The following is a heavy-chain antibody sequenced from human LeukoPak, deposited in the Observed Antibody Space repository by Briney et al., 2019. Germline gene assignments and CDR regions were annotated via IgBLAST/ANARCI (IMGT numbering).Heavy chain of an antibody. Sequence: GGSLRLSCAASGFTLSSQDMNWVRQAPGGGLQWVSLLYSGGDTYYADSVKGRFTISRDNSKNSLYLQMNSLRAEDTAVYYCARPPGDYWGQGTLVTVSS. CDR1: GFTLSSQD. CDR2: LYSGGDT. CDR3: ARPPGDY. J-gene: IGHJ4*02. V-gene: IGHV3-66*04.